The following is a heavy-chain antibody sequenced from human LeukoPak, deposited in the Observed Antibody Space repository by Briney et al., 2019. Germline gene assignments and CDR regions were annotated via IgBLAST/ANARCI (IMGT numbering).Heavy chain of an antibody. V-gene: IGHV4-31*03. CDR3: ARGHVTMVRGVRIQDAFDI. J-gene: IGHJ3*02. CDR1: GGSISSGGYY. Sequence: SETLSLTCTVSGGSISSGGYYWSWIRQHPGKGLEWIGYIYYSGSTYYNPSLKSRVTISVDTSKNQFSLKLSSVTAADTAVYYCARGHVTMVRGVRIQDAFDIWGQGTMVTVSS. CDR2: IYYSGST. D-gene: IGHD3-10*01.